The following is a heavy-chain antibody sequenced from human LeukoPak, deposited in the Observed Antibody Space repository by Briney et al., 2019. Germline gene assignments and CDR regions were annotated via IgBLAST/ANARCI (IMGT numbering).Heavy chain of an antibody. CDR1: GFTFDDYA. J-gene: IGHJ4*02. Sequence: GGSLRLSCAASGFTFDDYAMHWVRQAPGKGLGWVSGISWNSCSIGYADSVKGRFTISRDNAKKSLYLQMNSLRAEETALYYCAKDRQQLADSFDYWGQGTLVTVSS. V-gene: IGHV3-9*01. CDR2: ISWNSCSI. D-gene: IGHD6-13*01. CDR3: AKDRQQLADSFDY.